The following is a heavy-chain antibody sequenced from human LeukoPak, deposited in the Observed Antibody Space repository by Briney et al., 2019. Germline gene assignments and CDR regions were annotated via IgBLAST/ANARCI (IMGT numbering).Heavy chain of an antibody. CDR1: GYTFTAYY. J-gene: IGHJ4*02. Sequence: ASEKVSCKASGYTFTAYYMHWVRQAPGQGLEWMGWINPNSGGTNYAQKFHGRVTMTRDTSISTAYMELSRLRSDDTAVYYCARGEITSGGVIVVFDYWGQGTLVTVSS. V-gene: IGHV1-2*02. D-gene: IGHD3-16*02. CDR3: ARGEITSGGVIVVFDY. CDR2: INPNSGGT.